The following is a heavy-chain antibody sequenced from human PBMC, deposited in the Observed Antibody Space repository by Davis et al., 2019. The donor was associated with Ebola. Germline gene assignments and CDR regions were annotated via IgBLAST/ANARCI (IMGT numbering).Heavy chain of an antibody. CDR1: GFTFSSYA. Sequence: PGGSLRLSCAASGFTFSSYAMSWVRQAPGKGLEWVSVIYSGGSTYYADSVKGRFTISRDNSKNTVYLQMNSLRADDTAVYYCARGAGTGGDYWGQGTLVTVSS. CDR3: ARGAGTGGDY. V-gene: IGHV3-53*01. CDR2: IYSGGST. D-gene: IGHD6-13*01. J-gene: IGHJ4*02.